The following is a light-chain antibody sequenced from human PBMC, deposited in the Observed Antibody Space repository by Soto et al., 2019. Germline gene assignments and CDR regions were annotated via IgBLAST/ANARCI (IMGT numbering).Light chain of an antibody. CDR1: QSVSSN. CDR2: GAS. Sequence: EIVMTQSPATLSVSPGERATLSCRARQSVSSNLAWYQQKPGQAPRLLIYGASTRATGIPARFSGSGSGTEFTLTISSLQSEDFAVYYCQQYNNWPPMAFGQGTKVEI. V-gene: IGKV3-15*01. J-gene: IGKJ1*01. CDR3: QQYNNWPPMA.